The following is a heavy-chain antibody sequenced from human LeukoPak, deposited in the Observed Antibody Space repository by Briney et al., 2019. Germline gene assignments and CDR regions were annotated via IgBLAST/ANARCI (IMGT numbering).Heavy chain of an antibody. D-gene: IGHD2-2*01. Sequence: GGSLRLSCAASGFTFSSYAMSWVRQAPGKGLEWVSAISGSGGSTYYADFVKGRFTISRDNSKNTLYLQMNSLRAEDTAVYYCASCSSTSCYAHYFDYWGQGTLVTVSS. CDR1: GFTFSSYA. CDR2: ISGSGGST. CDR3: ASCSSTSCYAHYFDY. J-gene: IGHJ4*02. V-gene: IGHV3-23*01.